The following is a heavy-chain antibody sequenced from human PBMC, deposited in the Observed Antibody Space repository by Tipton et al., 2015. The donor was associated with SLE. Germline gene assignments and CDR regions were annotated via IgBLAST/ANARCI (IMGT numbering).Heavy chain of an antibody. J-gene: IGHJ6*02. CDR2: IYYSGNT. D-gene: IGHD3-22*01. CDR3: ARVVAVEATHYYSVDI. CDR1: GGSMSNYY. Sequence: TLSLTCTVSGGSMSNYYWSWIRQPPGKGLEWIGYIYYSGNTKYNPSLKSRVTISVDTSKTQFSLKLRSLTAADTAVYYCARVVAVEATHYYSVDIWGQGTTVTVSS. V-gene: IGHV4-59*12.